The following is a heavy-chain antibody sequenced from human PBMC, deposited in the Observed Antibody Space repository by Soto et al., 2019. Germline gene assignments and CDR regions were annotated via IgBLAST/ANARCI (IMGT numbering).Heavy chain of an antibody. CDR3: AKLGPFDY. V-gene: IGHV3-30*18. CDR1: GFTFSSYG. J-gene: IGHJ4*02. Sequence: GGSLRLSCAASGFTFSSYGMHWVRQAPGKGLEWVAVISYDGSNKYYADSVKGRFTISRDNSKNTLYLQMNSLRDEDTAVYYCAKLGPFDYWGQGTPVTVSS. CDR2: ISYDGSNK.